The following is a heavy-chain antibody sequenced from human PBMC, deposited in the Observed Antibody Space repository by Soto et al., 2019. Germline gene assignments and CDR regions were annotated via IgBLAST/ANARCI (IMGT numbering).Heavy chain of an antibody. D-gene: IGHD3-10*01. CDR2: IYYSGST. Sequence: QVQLQESGPGLVKPSETLSLTCTVSGGSISSYYWSWIRQPPGKGLEWIGYIYYSGSTNYNPSLKSRVTISVDTSKNQFSLKLSSVTAADTAVYYCASQGLWFGEPKGRYRHPDDYYYYMDVWGKGTTVTVSS. CDR3: ASQGLWFGEPKGRYRHPDDYYYYMDV. V-gene: IGHV4-59*01. J-gene: IGHJ6*03. CDR1: GGSISSYY.